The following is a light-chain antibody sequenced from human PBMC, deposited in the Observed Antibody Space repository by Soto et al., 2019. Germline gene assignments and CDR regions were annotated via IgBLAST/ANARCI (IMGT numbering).Light chain of an antibody. V-gene: IGLV1-51*01. CDR3: GTWDSSLSVVV. CDR2: DND. CDR1: NSNIGNKD. J-gene: IGLJ2*01. Sequence: QSVLTQPPSVSAAPGQKVTISCSGRNSNIGNKDLSWYQLFPGTAPKLLIYDNDRRPSGIPDRFSASKSGTLATLAITGLQTGDEADYYCGTWDSSLSVVVFGGGTKLTVL.